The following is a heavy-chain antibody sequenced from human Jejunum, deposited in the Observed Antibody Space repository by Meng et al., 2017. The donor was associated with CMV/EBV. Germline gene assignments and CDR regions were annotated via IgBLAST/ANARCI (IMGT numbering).Heavy chain of an antibody. CDR3: ARDLIVVTGTGIDS. CDR1: GYNFTSYY. J-gene: IGHJ5*01. Sequence: GYNFTSYYIHWVRQAPGQGLEWMGIINPSGGTTKLAQKLQERVTMTRDTSTNTVYMELKSLKSEDTAVYYCARDLIVVTGTGIDSWCQGTPVTVSS. CDR2: INPSGGTT. D-gene: IGHD3-10*01. V-gene: IGHV1-46*01.